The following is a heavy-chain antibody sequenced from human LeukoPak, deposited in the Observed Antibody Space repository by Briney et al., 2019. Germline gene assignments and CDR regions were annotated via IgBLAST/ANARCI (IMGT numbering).Heavy chain of an antibody. CDR2: INPKSGDT. CDR3: AREGYCSGGSCEFDY. J-gene: IGHJ4*02. Sequence: ASVKVSCKAPGYTFTGYYMHWVRQAPGQGLEWMGWINPKSGDTNYAQKFQGRVTMTRDTSISTAYMELSRLRSDDTAVYYCAREGYCSGGSCEFDYWGQGTLVTVSS. CDR1: GYTFTGYY. D-gene: IGHD2-15*01. V-gene: IGHV1-2*02.